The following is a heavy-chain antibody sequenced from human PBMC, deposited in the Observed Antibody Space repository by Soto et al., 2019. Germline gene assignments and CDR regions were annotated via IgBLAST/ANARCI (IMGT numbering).Heavy chain of an antibody. CDR1: GVSVNNDNYY. J-gene: IGHJ4*02. V-gene: IGHV4-61*03. Sequence: PSETLSLTCTVSGVSVNNDNYYWSWIRQPPGKGLEWIGYIYYTGSTTYNPSLKSRVTRSLDTSRNHFSLSLSSVTAADTAVFYCAREYSNSPEAFDFWGRGTLVTVSS. CDR2: IYYTGST. CDR3: AREYSNSPEAFDF. D-gene: IGHD6-6*01.